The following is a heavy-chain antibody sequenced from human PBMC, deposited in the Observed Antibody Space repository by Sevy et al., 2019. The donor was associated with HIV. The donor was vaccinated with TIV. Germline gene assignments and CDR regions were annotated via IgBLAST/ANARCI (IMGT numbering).Heavy chain of an antibody. D-gene: IGHD2-21*01. CDR2: ISNDGSNK. CDR3: AKADFSLLLPNRNYYCYYGLDV. CDR1: GFTFSSHG. Sequence: GGSLRLSCAASGFTFSSHGLHWVRQAPGKGLEWVAFISNDGSNKYYVDSVKGRFTISRDNSKNTLSLQMNSLRAEDTAVYYCAKADFSLLLPNRNYYCYYGLDVWGQGTTVTVSS. J-gene: IGHJ6*02. V-gene: IGHV3-30*18.